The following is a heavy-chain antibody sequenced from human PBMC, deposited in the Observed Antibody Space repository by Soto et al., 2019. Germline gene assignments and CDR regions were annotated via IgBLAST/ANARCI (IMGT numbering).Heavy chain of an antibody. CDR2: ISGSGGST. J-gene: IGHJ6*02. CDR1: GFTFSSYA. Sequence: EVQLLESGGGLVQPGGSLRLSCAASGFTFSSYAMSWVRQAPGKGLEWVSAISGSGGSTYYADSVKGRFTISRDNSKNTLYLQMNSLRAEDTAVYYCAKDTLEMATRPYGMDVWGQGTTVTVSS. CDR3: AKDTLEMATRPYGMDV. V-gene: IGHV3-23*01. D-gene: IGHD5-12*01.